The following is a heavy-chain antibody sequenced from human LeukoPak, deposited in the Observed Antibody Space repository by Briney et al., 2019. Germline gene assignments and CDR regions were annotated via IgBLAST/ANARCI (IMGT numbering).Heavy chain of an antibody. V-gene: IGHV1-2*02. Sequence: ASVKVSCKASGYTFTGYYMHWVRQAPGQGLEWVGWINPNSGGTNYAQKFQGRVTMTRDTSISTAYMELSRLRSDDTAVYYCARGLITMIVVVENWFDPWGQGTLVTVSS. J-gene: IGHJ5*02. CDR2: INPNSGGT. D-gene: IGHD3-22*01. CDR3: ARGLITMIVVVENWFDP. CDR1: GYTFTGYY.